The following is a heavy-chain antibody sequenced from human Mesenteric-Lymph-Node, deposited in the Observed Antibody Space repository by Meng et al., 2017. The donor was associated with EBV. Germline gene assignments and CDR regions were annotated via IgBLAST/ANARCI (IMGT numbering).Heavy chain of an antibody. D-gene: IGHD4-23*01. CDR3: ARERDYGGNFYYFDY. J-gene: IGHJ4*02. V-gene: IGHV1-18*01. CDR2: ISGYNGHT. Sequence: QFFLVQSGAEVKKPGASVKVSCKASGYSFSSYGIGWVRQAPGQGLEWMGWISGYNGHTKYAQKFQGRLTMTTDTSTNTAYMELRSLKSDDTAVYYCARERDYGGNFYYFDYWGQGTLVTVSS. CDR1: GYSFSSYG.